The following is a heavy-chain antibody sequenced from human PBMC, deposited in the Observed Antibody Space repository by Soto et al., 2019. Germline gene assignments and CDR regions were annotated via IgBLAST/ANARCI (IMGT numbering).Heavy chain of an antibody. CDR1: GYTFTSYY. V-gene: IGHV1-46*03. CDR3: ARTPGLGVTRYYFDY. D-gene: IGHD1-26*01. J-gene: IGHJ4*02. Sequence: ASVKVSCKASGYTFTSYYVHWVRQAPGQGLEWMGIINPSGGSTSYAQKFQGRVTMTRDTSTSTVYMELSSLRSEDTAVYYCARTPGLGVTRYYFDYWGQGTLVTVSS. CDR2: INPSGGST.